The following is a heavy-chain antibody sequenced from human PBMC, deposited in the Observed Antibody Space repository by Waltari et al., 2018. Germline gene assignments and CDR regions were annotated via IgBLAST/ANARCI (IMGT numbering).Heavy chain of an antibody. D-gene: IGHD3-3*01. CDR1: GYTFTGYY. V-gene: IGHV1-2*02. Sequence: QVPLVQSGAEVKKPGASVKVSCKASGYTFTGYYMHWVRQAPGQGLEWMGWINPNSGGTNYAQKFQGRVTMTRDTSISTAYMELSRLRSDDTAVYYCALPLGTIFAPIAHNYFDYWGQGTLVTVSS. CDR2: INPNSGGT. CDR3: ALPLGTIFAPIAHNYFDY. J-gene: IGHJ4*02.